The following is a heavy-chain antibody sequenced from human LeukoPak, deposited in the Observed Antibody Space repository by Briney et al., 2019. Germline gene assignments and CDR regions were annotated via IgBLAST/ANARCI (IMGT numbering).Heavy chain of an antibody. Sequence: SETLSLTCTVSGGSISSYYWSWIRQPAGKGLEGIWRIYTSGSTTHNPSLKGPVTISIDTSKNQLSLKLNSVTAADTAVYYCARDRGYSYAFDYWGQGTLVTVSS. V-gene: IGHV4-4*07. J-gene: IGHJ4*02. CDR1: GGSISSYY. CDR2: IYTSGST. CDR3: ARDRGYSYAFDY. D-gene: IGHD5-18*01.